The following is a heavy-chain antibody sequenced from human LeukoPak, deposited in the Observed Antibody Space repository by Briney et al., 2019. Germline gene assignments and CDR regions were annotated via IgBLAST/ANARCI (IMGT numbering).Heavy chain of an antibody. CDR2: ISWDSGSI. Sequence: GGSLRLSCAASGFTFDDYAMHWVRQAPGKGLEWVSGISWDSGSIGYADSVKGRFTISRDNAKNSLYLQMNSLRAEDMALYYCAKDDEYYQHWGQGTLVTVSS. J-gene: IGHJ1*01. CDR1: GFTFDDYA. V-gene: IGHV3-9*03. CDR3: AKDDEYYQH.